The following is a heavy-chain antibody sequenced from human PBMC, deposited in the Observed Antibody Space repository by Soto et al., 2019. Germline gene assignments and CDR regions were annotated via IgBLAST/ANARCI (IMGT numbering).Heavy chain of an antibody. D-gene: IGHD1-7*01. CDR1: GFTFSNYW. CDR2: VKSDGSST. CDR3: ASRNWHSY. Sequence: PGGSLRLSCAASGFTFSNYWMHGFRQGPGKGLVWVARVKSDGSSTSYADSVKGRFTISRDNAKNTLYLQMNSLRVEDTAVYYCASRNWHSYWGQRTLVPVSS. J-gene: IGHJ1*01. V-gene: IGHV3-74*01.